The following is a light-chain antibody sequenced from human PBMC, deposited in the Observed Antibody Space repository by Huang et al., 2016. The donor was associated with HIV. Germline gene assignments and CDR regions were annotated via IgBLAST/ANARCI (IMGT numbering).Light chain of an antibody. CDR2: AAS. CDR3: QQSYSIPYT. Sequence: DIQMTQSPSSLSASVGDRVTITCRPRQSGGNYLNWYQQKPGKAPKLMIYAASTLQVGVPSGLSGSGSWSDYTLTINSLQPEDFATYYCQQSYSIPYTFGQGTKLDIK. CDR1: QSGGNY. V-gene: IGKV1-39*01. J-gene: IGKJ2*01.